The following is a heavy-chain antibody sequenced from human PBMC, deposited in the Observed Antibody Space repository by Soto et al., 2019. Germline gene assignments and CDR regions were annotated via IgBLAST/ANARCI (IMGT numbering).Heavy chain of an antibody. CDR2: IYYRGST. Sequence: PSETLSLTCPVSGDSISTYYWSWIRQPPGHGLEWIGFIYYRGSTKYNPSLKSRVTISQDTSKNQISLKLGSVTAADTAIYYSAKGGRVAATPLDDWGQGSLVTVSS. CDR1: GDSISTYY. D-gene: IGHD1-26*01. CDR3: AKGGRVAATPLDD. J-gene: IGHJ4*02. V-gene: IGHV4-59*01.